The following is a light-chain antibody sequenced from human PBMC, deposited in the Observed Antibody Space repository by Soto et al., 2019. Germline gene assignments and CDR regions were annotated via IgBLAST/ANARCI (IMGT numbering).Light chain of an antibody. CDR3: QQYGSSVWT. Sequence: EIVLTQSPGTLSLSPVERATLSCRASQSVTSSYLAWYQQKPGQAPRLLIYGASSRATDIPDRFSGSGSGTDFTLTISRLEPEDFAVYYCQQYGSSVWTFGQGTKVDIK. J-gene: IGKJ1*01. V-gene: IGKV3-20*01. CDR2: GAS. CDR1: QSVTSSY.